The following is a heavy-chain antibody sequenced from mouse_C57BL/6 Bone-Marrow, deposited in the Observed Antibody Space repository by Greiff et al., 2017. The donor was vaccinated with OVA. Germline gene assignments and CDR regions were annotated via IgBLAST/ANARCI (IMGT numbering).Heavy chain of an antibody. CDR3: ARATPVYDYGAMDY. D-gene: IGHD2-4*01. V-gene: IGHV5-16*01. CDR2: INYDGSST. Sequence: DVKLVESEGGLVQPGSSMKLSCTASGFTFSDYYMAWVRQVPEKGLEWVANINYDGSSTYYLDSLKSRFIISRDNAKNILYLQMSSLKSEDTATYYCARATPVYDYGAMDYWGQGTSVTVSS. CDR1: GFTFSDYY. J-gene: IGHJ4*01.